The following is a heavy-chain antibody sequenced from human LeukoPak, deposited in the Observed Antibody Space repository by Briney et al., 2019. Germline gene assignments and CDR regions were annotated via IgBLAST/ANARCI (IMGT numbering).Heavy chain of an antibody. CDR1: GFTFSSYG. V-gene: IGHV3-30*02. D-gene: IGHD4-11*01. Sequence: GGSLRLSCAASGFTFSSYGLHWVRQAPGKGLEWVAFIRYDGSNKYYADSVKGRFTISRDNSRNTLYLQMNSLKTEDTAVYYCTTHTDYMWRYYFDYWGQGTLVTVSS. CDR2: IRYDGSNK. CDR3: TTHTDYMWRYYFDY. J-gene: IGHJ4*02.